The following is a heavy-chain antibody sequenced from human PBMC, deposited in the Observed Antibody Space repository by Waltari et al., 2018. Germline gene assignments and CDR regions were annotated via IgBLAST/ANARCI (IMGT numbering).Heavy chain of an antibody. CDR3: ATLKRGYSYGWTLDY. CDR1: GYTLTALS. J-gene: IGHJ4*02. V-gene: IGHV1-24*01. D-gene: IGHD5-18*01. CDR2: FDPEDGET. Sequence: QVQLVQSGAEVKKPGASVKVPCKVSGYTLTALSMHWVRQAPGKGLEWMGGFDPEDGETINEQKFQGRVTMTEDTSTDTAYMELSSLRSEDTAVYYCATLKRGYSYGWTLDYWGQGTLVIVSS.